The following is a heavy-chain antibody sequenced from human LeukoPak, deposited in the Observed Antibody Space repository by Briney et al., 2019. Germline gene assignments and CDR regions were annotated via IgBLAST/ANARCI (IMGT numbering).Heavy chain of an antibody. CDR2: ISGSGGST. Sequence: GGSLRLSCAASGFTFSSYAMSWVRQAPGKGLEWVSTISGSGGSTYYADSVKGRFTISRDNSRNTLYLQMNSLRAEDTAVYYCARDFELAYYYDSSGYYAHAFDIWGQGTMVTVSS. V-gene: IGHV3-23*01. J-gene: IGHJ3*02. CDR3: ARDFELAYYYDSSGYYAHAFDI. D-gene: IGHD3-22*01. CDR1: GFTFSSYA.